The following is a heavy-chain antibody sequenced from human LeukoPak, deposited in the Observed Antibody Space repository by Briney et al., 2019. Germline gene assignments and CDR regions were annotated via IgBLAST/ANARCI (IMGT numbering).Heavy chain of an antibody. J-gene: IGHJ6*03. CDR1: GYTFTTCD. Sequence: GASVKVSCKASGYTFTTCDINWVRQVTGQGLEWMGWMNPNSGNTGYAQKFQGRVTITRNTSISTGFMELSSLRSDDTAVYYCARDHSNDFWSGSGPLYYMDVWGKGTTVTVSS. CDR2: MNPNSGNT. D-gene: IGHD3-3*01. CDR3: ARDHSNDFWSGSGPLYYMDV. V-gene: IGHV1-8*03.